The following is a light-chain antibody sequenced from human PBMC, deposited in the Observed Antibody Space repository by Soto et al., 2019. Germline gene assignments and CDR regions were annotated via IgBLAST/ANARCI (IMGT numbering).Light chain of an antibody. Sequence: DIVLTQSPGTLSLSPGERATLSCRASQSVSSNYLAWYQRKPGQASRLLIYGASSRAIDIPNRFSGSGSGTDFTLTITRLEPEDFAVYYCQQYGSSPPTFGQGTKVEI. V-gene: IGKV3-20*01. CDR1: QSVSSNY. J-gene: IGKJ1*01. CDR2: GAS. CDR3: QQYGSSPPT.